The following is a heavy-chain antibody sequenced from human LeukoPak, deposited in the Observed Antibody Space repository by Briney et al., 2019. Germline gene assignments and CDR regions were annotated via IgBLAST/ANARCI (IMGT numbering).Heavy chain of an antibody. J-gene: IGHJ6*02. CDR3: AKDLWDIVVVPDTGPRRPPYYYYGMDV. V-gene: IGHV3-9*01. D-gene: IGHD2-2*01. CDR2: ISWNSGSI. Sequence: PGGSLGLSCAASGYTFDDYAMHWVRQAPGKGLEWVSGISWNSGSIGYADSVKGRFTISRDNSKNTLYLQMNSLRAEDTAVYYCAKDLWDIVVVPDTGPRRPPYYYYGMDVWGQGTTVTVSS. CDR1: GYTFDDYA.